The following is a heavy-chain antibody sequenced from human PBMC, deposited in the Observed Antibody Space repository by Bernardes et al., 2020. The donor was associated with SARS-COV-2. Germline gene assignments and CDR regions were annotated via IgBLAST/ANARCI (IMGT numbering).Heavy chain of an antibody. J-gene: IGHJ6*02. CDR1: GYTFTNYD. D-gene: IGHD3-3*01. CDR3: ARGWSLNDFWSGRMDV. V-gene: IGHV1-8*01. Sequence: ASVKVSCKASGYTFTNYDINWVRQATGQGLEWMGWMNPNSGNTGYAQKFQGRVTMTRNTSINTAYMELSSLISEDTAVYYCARGWSLNDFWSGRMDVWGQGTTVTVSS. CDR2: MNPNSGNT.